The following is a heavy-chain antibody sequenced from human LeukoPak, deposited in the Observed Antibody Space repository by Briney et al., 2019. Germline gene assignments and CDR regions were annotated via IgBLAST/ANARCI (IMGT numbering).Heavy chain of an antibody. Sequence: GGSLRLSCAASGFTFSSYSMNWVRQAPGKGLEWVSSISSSSSYIYCADSVKGRFTISRDNAKNSLYLQMNSLRAEDTAVYYCARGGYCTNGVCYGYWYFDLWGRGTLVTVSS. J-gene: IGHJ2*01. V-gene: IGHV3-21*01. D-gene: IGHD2-8*01. CDR1: GFTFSSYS. CDR2: ISSSSSYI. CDR3: ARGGYCTNGVCYGYWYFDL.